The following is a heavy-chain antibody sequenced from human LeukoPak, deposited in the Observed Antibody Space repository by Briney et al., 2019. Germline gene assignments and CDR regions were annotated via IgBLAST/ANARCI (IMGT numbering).Heavy chain of an antibody. CDR3: AKNPPTIVVVTHGDY. V-gene: IGHV3-23*01. CDR1: RFTFSTYS. J-gene: IGHJ4*02. CDR2: ISAGGGST. D-gene: IGHD2-2*01. Sequence: GGSLRLSCAASRFTFSTYSMNWARQAPGKGLEWVSGISAGGGSTYYADSVKGRFTISRDNSKNMLYLQMNSLRAGDTAVYYCAKNPPTIVVVTHGDYWGQGTLVTVSS.